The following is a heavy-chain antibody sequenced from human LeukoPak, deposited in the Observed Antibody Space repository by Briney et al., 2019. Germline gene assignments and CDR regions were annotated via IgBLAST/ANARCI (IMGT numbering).Heavy chain of an antibody. CDR3: ARGAASGWYSASFDY. CDR1: GFTFSSYA. D-gene: IGHD6-19*01. J-gene: IGHJ4*02. Sequence: GGSLRLSCAASGFTFSSYAMHWVRQAPGKGLEWVAVISYDGSNKYYADSVKGRFTISRDNSKNTLYLQMNSLRAEDTAVYYCARGAASGWYSASFDYWGQGTLVTVSS. V-gene: IGHV3-30-3*01. CDR2: ISYDGSNK.